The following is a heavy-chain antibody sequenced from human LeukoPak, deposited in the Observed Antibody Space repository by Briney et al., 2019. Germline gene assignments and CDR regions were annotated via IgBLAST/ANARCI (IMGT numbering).Heavy chain of an antibody. CDR2: ISSSSSYI. J-gene: IGHJ4*02. D-gene: IGHD1-26*01. V-gene: IGHV3-21*04. CDR3: AKDLEVGRWELIIDY. CDR1: GFTFSSYS. Sequence: PGGSLRLSCAASGFTFSSYSVNWVRQAPGKGLEWVSSISSSSSYIYYADSVKGRFTISRDNAKNSLYLKMNSRRAEDTAVYYCAKDLEVGRWELIIDYWGQGTLVTVSS.